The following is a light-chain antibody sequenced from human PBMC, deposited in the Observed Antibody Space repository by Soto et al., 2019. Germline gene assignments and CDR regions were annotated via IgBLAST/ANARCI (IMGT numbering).Light chain of an antibody. J-gene: IGLJ3*02. CDR1: SSDVGGYNY. CDR2: EVT. Sequence: QSALTQPPSASGSPGQSVTFSCTGTSSDVGGYNYVSWYQQHPGRAPKLIIYEVTKRPSGVPDRFSGSKSGNTASLTVSGLQADDEADYYCSSNAGSNNWVFGGGTKLTVL. CDR3: SSNAGSNNWV. V-gene: IGLV2-8*01.